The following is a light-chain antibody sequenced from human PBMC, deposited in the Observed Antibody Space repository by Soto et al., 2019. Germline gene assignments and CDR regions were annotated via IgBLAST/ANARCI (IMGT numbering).Light chain of an antibody. CDR1: QTISSW. CDR3: QHYNSNSEA. CDR2: KAS. Sequence: DIHMTQSPSTLSGSVGDRVTITCRASQTISSWLAWYHQKPGRAPKLLIYKASTLKSGVPSRYSGSGSWTKDTLTISSLQPADFATYYCQHYNSNSEAFGQGTKV. V-gene: IGKV1-5*03. J-gene: IGKJ1*01.